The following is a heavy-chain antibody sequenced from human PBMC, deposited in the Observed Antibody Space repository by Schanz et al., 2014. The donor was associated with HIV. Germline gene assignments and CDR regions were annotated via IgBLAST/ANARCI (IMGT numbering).Heavy chain of an antibody. D-gene: IGHD3-22*01. CDR2: ISSDGSEE. J-gene: IGHJ4*02. CDR3: AKGASPYHDSSGFYPDY. V-gene: IGHV3-30*18. Sequence: QVHLVESGGGVVQPGRSPTLSCAASGFTFSSYGMHWVRQAPGKGLEWVAVISSDGSEEYFADSVKGRFTISRDNSKNTLYLQMNRLRTEDTALYYCAKGASPYHDSSGFYPDYWSQGTLVTVSS. CDR1: GFTFSSYG.